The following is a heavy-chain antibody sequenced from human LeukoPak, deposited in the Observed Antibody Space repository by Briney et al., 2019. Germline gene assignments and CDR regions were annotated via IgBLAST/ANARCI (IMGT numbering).Heavy chain of an antibody. CDR2: XSYDGSNK. V-gene: IGHV3-30*07. D-gene: IGHD2-21*02. J-gene: IGHJ4*02. CDR3: AKDPLGWLVVVTAIPTYFDY. CDR1: XFTFSYYA. Sequence: GGXXRLSCAASXFTFSYYAMHWVRQAPGKXXXGVSVXSYDGSNKYYADSVKGRFTISRDNAKNSLYLQMNSLRAEDTAVYYCAKDPLGWLVVVTAIPTYFDYWGQGTLVTVSS.